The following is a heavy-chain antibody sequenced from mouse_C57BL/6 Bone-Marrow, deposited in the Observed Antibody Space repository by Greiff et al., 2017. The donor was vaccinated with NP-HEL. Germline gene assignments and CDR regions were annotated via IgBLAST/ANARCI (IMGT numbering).Heavy chain of an antibody. V-gene: IGHV3-6*01. J-gene: IGHJ3*01. CDR1: GYSITSGYY. Sequence: EVHLVESGPGLVKPSQSLSLTCSVTGYSITSGYYWNWIRQFPGNKLEWMGYISYDGSNNYNPSLKNRISITRDTSKNQFFLKLNSVTTEDTATYYCARVDLYGSFAYWGQGTLVTVSA. D-gene: IGHD1-1*01. CDR3: ARVDLYGSFAY. CDR2: ISYDGSN.